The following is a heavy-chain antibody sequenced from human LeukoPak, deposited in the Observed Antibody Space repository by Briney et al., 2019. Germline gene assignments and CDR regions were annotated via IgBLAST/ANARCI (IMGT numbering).Heavy chain of an antibody. Sequence: GASVKVSCKASGYTFSDYAIHWVRQAPGRGLEWMGWINSGIYKTRYSQDFQGRVTITRGTSARTVYMELSSLRSEDMAVYYCARWGCSSASCNASFDYWGQGTLDTVSS. V-gene: IGHV1-3*03. J-gene: IGHJ4*02. D-gene: IGHD2-2*01. CDR2: INSGIYKT. CDR3: ARWGCSSASCNASFDY. CDR1: GYTFSDYA.